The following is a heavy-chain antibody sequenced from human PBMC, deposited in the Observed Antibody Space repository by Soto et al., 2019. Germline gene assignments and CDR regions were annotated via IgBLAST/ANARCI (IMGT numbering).Heavy chain of an antibody. CDR2: IIPIFGTA. CDR3: ARDKGYYGSSGYSGGALHAFDI. CDR1: GGTFSSYA. J-gene: IGHJ3*02. Sequence: ASVKVSCKASGGTFSSYAISWVRQAPGQGLEWMGGIIPIFGTANYAQKFQGRVTITADESTSTAYMELSSLRSEDTAVYYCARDKGYYGSSGYSGGALHAFDIWGQGTMVTVSS. V-gene: IGHV1-69*13. D-gene: IGHD3-22*01.